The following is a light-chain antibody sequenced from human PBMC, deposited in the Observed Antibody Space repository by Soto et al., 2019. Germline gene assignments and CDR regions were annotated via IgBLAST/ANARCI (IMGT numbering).Light chain of an antibody. CDR2: AAS. V-gene: IGKV1-27*01. CDR1: QGIYNF. J-gene: IGKJ4*01. CDR3: QNYNRAPLT. Sequence: DIQMTQSPSSLSASVGDRVTITCRASQGIYNFLAWYQQKPGQVPNLLIYAASSLQSGVPSRFSGSGSGTDFTLTISSLQPEDVATYYCQNYNRAPLTFGGGTKVEIK.